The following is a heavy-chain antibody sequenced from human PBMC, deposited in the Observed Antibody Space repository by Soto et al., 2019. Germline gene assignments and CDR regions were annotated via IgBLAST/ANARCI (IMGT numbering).Heavy chain of an antibody. Sequence: QITLKESGPTLVKPTQTLTLTCTFSGFSLSTSGVGVGWIRQPPGKALEWLALIYWDDDKRYSASLKSRLTITKDTSKNQVVLTMTNMDPVDTATYYCALTGAIFGGSYYYGMDVWGQGTTVTVSS. J-gene: IGHJ6*02. D-gene: IGHD3-3*01. V-gene: IGHV2-5*02. CDR2: IYWDDDK. CDR3: ALTGAIFGGSYYYGMDV. CDR1: GFSLSTSGVG.